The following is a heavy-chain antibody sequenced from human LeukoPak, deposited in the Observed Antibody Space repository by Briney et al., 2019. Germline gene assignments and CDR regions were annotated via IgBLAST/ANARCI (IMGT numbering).Heavy chain of an antibody. V-gene: IGHV3-7*01. CDR2: IKPEGSEK. Sequence: HPGGSLRLSCAASGFTFSSFWMSWVRQAPGKGLEWVANIKPEGSEKYYVDSVKGRFTISRDNAKDSLYLQMSSLRAEDTAVYYCTRNRGLDVWGQGTTVTVSS. CDR1: GFTFSSFW. J-gene: IGHJ6*02. D-gene: IGHD6-25*01. CDR3: TRNRGLDV.